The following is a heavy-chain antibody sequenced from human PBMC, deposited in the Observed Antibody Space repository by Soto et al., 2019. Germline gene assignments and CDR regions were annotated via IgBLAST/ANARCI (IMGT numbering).Heavy chain of an antibody. CDR3: ARVGPKIVVVKRYGMDV. CDR2: INHSGST. CDR1: GGSFSGYY. V-gene: IGHV4-34*01. Sequence: QVQLQQWGAGLLKPSETLSLTCAVYGGSFSGYYWSWIHQPPGKGLEWIGEINHSGSTNYNPSLKSRVTISVDTSKNQFSLKLSSVTAADTAVYYCARVGPKIVVVKRYGMDVWGQGTTVTVSS. D-gene: IGHD3-22*01. J-gene: IGHJ6*02.